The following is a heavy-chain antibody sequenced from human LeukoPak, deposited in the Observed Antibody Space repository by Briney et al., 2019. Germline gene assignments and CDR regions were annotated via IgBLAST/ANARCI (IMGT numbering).Heavy chain of an antibody. J-gene: IGHJ4*02. Sequence: GESLKISCKGSGYSFTSYWIGWVRQMLGKGLEWMGIIYPGDSDTRYSPSFQGQVTISADKSISTAYLQWSSLKASDTAMYYCARLGYSGYVLPSRSWVDYWGQGTLVTVSS. V-gene: IGHV5-51*01. CDR2: IYPGDSDT. CDR1: GYSFTSYW. D-gene: IGHD5-12*01. CDR3: ARLGYSGYVLPSRSWVDY.